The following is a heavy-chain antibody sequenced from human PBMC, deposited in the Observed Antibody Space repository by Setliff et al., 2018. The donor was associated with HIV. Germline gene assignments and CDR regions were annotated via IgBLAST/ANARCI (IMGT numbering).Heavy chain of an antibody. J-gene: IGHJ4*02. Sequence: KTSETLSLTCSVTGAPTSRDNYFWGWIRQPPGKGLEWIANIHSPGTVYYNPSLRSRVTISVDTSQSRFSLELTSVTAADTAVYYCASPSFGIGGGANFDSWGQGTLVTVSS. CDR2: IHSPGTV. D-gene: IGHD3-3*01. V-gene: IGHV4-39*01. CDR3: ASPSFGIGGGANFDS. CDR1: GAPTSRDNYF.